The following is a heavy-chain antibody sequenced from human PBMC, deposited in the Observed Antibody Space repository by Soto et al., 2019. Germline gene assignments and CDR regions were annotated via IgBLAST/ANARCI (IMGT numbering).Heavy chain of an antibody. D-gene: IGHD3-3*02. CDR3: ARGRISPGYHYYYDMDV. CDR1: GGSISSYY. J-gene: IGHJ6*01. Sequence: PSETLCLTCTVYGGSISSYYWSWIRHPPGKGLEWIVQINHSGSTNYNPSLKSRVTISVDTSKNQFSLKLNSVTAADRAVYYCARGRISPGYHYYYDMDVWGQGTTVTVSS. CDR2: INHSGST. V-gene: IGHV4-34*01.